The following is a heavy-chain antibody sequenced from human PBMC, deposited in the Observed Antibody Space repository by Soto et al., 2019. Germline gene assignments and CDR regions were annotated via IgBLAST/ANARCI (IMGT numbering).Heavy chain of an antibody. D-gene: IGHD2-8*01. Sequence: SETLSLTCTVSGGSISSSSYYWGWIRQPPGKGLEWIGSIYYSRSTYYNPSLKSRVTISVDTAKNQFSLKLRSGTAADTAVYYCAGHFRMGSEGYFDYWGQGTLVTVSS. V-gene: IGHV4-39*01. CDR1: GGSISSSSYY. J-gene: IGHJ4*01. CDR3: AGHFRMGSEGYFDY. CDR2: IYYSRST.